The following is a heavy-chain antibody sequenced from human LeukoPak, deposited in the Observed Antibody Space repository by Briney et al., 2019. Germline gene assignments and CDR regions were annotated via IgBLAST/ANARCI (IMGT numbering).Heavy chain of an antibody. Sequence: GGSLRLSCAASGFTFSSYWMSWVRQAPGKGLEWVANIKQDGSEKYYVDSVKGRFTISRDNSKNTLYLQMNSLRAEDTAVYYCAKDGLVNYMDVWGKGTTVTVSS. CDR1: GFTFSSYW. CDR3: AKDGLVNYMDV. D-gene: IGHD2-21*01. J-gene: IGHJ6*03. V-gene: IGHV3-7*01. CDR2: IKQDGSEK.